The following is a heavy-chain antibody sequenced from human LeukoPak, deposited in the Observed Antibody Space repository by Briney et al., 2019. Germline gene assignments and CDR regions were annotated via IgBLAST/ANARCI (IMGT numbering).Heavy chain of an antibody. CDR2: IKQDGSAK. V-gene: IGHV3-7*01. CDR3: ARDGDFWSAQGAFDI. D-gene: IGHD3-3*01. J-gene: IGHJ3*02. CDR1: GFTFSSYW. Sequence: GGSLRLSCAASGFTFSSYWMGWVRLAPGKGLEWVANIKQDGSAKFYVESVKGRFTISRDNAKKSLYLQMNSLRAEDTAVYYCARDGDFWSAQGAFDIWGQGTMVTVSS.